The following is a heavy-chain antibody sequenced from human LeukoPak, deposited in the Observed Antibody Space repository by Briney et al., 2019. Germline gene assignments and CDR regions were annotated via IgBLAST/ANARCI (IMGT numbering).Heavy chain of an antibody. J-gene: IGHJ3*02. D-gene: IGHD5-18*01. V-gene: IGHV4-34*01. Sequence: SATLSLTCAVYGGSFSGYYWGWVRQRAGKGLEWIGEINHSGRTNYNPSLKSRVTISVDTSKNQFSPKLSSVTAADTAVYYCARWERGDNYGPYAFDTWGQGTVVTVSS. CDR3: ARWERGDNYGPYAFDT. CDR1: GGSFSGYY. CDR2: INHSGRT.